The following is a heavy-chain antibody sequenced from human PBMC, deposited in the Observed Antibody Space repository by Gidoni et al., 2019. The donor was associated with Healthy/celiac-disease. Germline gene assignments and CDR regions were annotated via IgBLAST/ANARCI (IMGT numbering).Heavy chain of an antibody. CDR1: GFTFDDYA. V-gene: IGHV3-9*03. J-gene: IGHJ3*02. D-gene: IGHD2-15*01. CDR2: ISVNSGSI. CDR3: AKASSGGSIGHDAFDI. Sequence: EVQLVESGGGLVQPGRSLRLSCAASGFTFDDYAMHWVRQAPGKGLEWVSGISVNSGSIGYADSVKGRFTISRDNAKNSLYLQMNSLRAEDMALYYCAKASSGGSIGHDAFDIWGQGTMVTVSS.